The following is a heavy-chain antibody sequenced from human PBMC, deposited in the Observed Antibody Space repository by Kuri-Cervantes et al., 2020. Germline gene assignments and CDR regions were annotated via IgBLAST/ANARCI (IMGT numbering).Heavy chain of an antibody. V-gene: IGHV3-11*06. J-gene: IGHJ4*02. CDR3: ASSRVYDYIWGSYRHAPGFDY. Sequence: GGSLRLSCAASGFTFSDYYMSWIRQAPGKGLEWVSSISSSSSYIYYADSVKGRFTISRDNAKNSLYLQMNSLRAEDTAGYYCASSRVYDYIWGSYRHAPGFDYWGQGTLVTVSS. CDR2: ISSSSSYI. D-gene: IGHD3-16*02. CDR1: GFTFSDYY.